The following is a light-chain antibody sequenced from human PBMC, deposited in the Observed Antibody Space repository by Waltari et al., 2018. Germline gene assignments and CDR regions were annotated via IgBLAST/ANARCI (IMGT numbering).Light chain of an antibody. Sequence: EIVLTQSPGTLSLSPGERASLSCRASQSVSSSYLAWYQQGPGQAPRLLIYAASNRATGIPDRFSGSGSGTDFTLTISRLEPEDFAVYYCQQYGGSPHTFGQGTKLEIK. J-gene: IGKJ2*01. CDR1: QSVSSSY. V-gene: IGKV3-20*01. CDR3: QQYGGSPHT. CDR2: AAS.